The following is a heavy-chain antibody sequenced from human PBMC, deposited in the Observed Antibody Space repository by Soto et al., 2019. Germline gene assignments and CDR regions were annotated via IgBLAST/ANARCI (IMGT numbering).Heavy chain of an antibody. CDR3: ARRKQIGAFDI. V-gene: IGHV4-59*08. Sequence: QVQLQESGPGLVKPSETLSLTCTVSGGSISSYYWSWIRQPPGKGLEWIGYIYYSGSTNYNPSLKSRVTISVDTSKNQFSLKLSSVTAADTAVYYCARRKQIGAFDIWGQGTMVTVSS. CDR1: GGSISSYY. J-gene: IGHJ3*02. CDR2: IYYSGST.